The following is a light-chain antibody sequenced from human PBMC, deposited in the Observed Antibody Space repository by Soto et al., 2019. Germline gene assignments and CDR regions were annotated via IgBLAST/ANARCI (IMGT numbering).Light chain of an antibody. CDR1: QNVRSY. V-gene: IGKV3-11*01. Sequence: EIVLTQSPATLSLSPGERATLSCRASQNVRSYLAWYQQKPGQAPRLLIHDASSRATGIPDRFSGSGSGTDFTLTSSSRGPEDSAVYYCQQRTNWPTSTFGQGTRLEIK. CDR2: DAS. CDR3: QQRTNWPTST. J-gene: IGKJ5*01.